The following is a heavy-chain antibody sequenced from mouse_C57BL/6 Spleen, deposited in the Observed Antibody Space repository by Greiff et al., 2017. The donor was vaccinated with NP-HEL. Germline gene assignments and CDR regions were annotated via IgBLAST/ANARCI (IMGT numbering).Heavy chain of an antibody. D-gene: IGHD2-5*01. CDR2: INHNYGTT. CDR3: ARSSYSKSRYYFDY. V-gene: IGHV1-39*01. J-gene: IGHJ2*01. Sequence: VQLKESGPELVKPGASVKISCKASGYSFTDYNMNWVKQSNGKSLEWIGVINHNYGTTSYNQKFKGKATLTVDQSSSTAYMQLNSLTSEDSAVYYCARSSYSKSRYYFDYWGQGTTLTVSS. CDR1: GYSFTDYN.